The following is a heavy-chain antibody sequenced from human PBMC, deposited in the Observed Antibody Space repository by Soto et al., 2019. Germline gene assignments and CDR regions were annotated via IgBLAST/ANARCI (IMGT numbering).Heavy chain of an antibody. D-gene: IGHD2-8*02. CDR1: GLTFSGYG. J-gene: IGHJ1*01. V-gene: IGHV3-23*01. CDR3: VTRSGGVQSSPARLDS. Sequence: EVQLLESGGGLVQPGGSLRLSCAASGLTFSGYGMSWVRQAPGTGLEWVADISGSGSTTYYADSVKGRFTISRDDSKNILFLQMNSLRAEDTAVYYCVTRSGGVQSSPARLDSWGQGTLVTVSS. CDR2: ISGSGSTT.